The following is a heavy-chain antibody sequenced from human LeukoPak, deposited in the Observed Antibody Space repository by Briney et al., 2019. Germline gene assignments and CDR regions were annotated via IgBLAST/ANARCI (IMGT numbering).Heavy chain of an antibody. CDR2: IVVGSGNT. V-gene: IGHV1-58*02. CDR3: AALVDYYDSSGYYVDY. J-gene: IGHJ4*02. Sequence: GTSVKVSCKASGFTFTRSAMQWVRQARGQRLEWIGWIVVGSGNTNYAQKFQERVTISRDMSTSTAYMELGSLSSEDTAVYYCAALVDYYDSSGYYVDYWGQGTLVTVSS. CDR1: GFTFTRSA. D-gene: IGHD3-22*01.